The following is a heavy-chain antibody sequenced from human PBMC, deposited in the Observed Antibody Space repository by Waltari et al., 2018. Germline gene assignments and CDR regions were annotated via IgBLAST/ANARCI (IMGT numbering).Heavy chain of an antibody. D-gene: IGHD2-2*01. V-gene: IGHV3-49*03. CDR2: IRSKAYGGTT. Sequence: EVQLVESGGGLVQPGRSLRLSCTASGFTFGDYAMSWFRQAPGKGLEWVGFIRSKAYGGTTEYAASVKGRFTISRDDSKSIAYLQMNSLKTEDTAVYYCTRDRERELFVVVPAAIFAAFDIWGQGTMVTVSS. CDR1: GFTFGDYA. J-gene: IGHJ3*02. CDR3: TRDRERELFVVVPAAIFAAFDI.